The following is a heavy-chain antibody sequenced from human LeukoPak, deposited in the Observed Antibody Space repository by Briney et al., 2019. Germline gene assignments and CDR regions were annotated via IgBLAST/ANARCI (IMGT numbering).Heavy chain of an antibody. CDR2: IYRSGST. J-gene: IGHJ4*02. CDR3: ARVPYDYGDYDY. D-gene: IGHD4-17*01. Sequence: PSETLSLTCAVSGYSISRGSYWGWIRQPPGKGLEWIGSIYRSGSTYYNPSLKTRVTISVDTSKNQFSLKLSSVTAADTAVYYCARVPYDYGDYDYWGQGTLVTVSS. V-gene: IGHV4-38-2*01. CDR1: GYSISRGSY.